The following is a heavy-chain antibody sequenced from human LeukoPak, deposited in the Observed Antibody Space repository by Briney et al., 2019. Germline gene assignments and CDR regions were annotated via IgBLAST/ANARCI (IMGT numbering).Heavy chain of an antibody. J-gene: IGHJ1*01. CDR2: IIPILGIA. D-gene: IGHD4-17*01. CDR3: ARGGRYGGYDHPPPH. Sequence: SVQVSCKASGGTFSSYAISWVRQAPGQGLEWMGRIIPILGIANYAQKFQGRATITADKSTSTAYMELSSLRSEDTAVYYCARGGRYGGYDHPPPHWGHGTLVTVSS. V-gene: IGHV1-69*04. CDR1: GGTFSSYA.